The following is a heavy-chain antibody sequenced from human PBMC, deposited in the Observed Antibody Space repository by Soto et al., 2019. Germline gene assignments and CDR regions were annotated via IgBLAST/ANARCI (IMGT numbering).Heavy chain of an antibody. CDR1: GFTFSSYG. CDR3: ARVPVTKNWSPWYFDL. J-gene: IGHJ2*01. D-gene: IGHD1-1*01. Sequence: QVQLVESGGGVVQPGRSLRLSCAASGFTFSSYGMHWVRQAPGKGLEWVAVIWYDGSNKYYADSVKGRFTISRDNSKNSLYLKMNSLRDEDTAVYYCARVPVTKNWSPWYFDLWGRGTLVTVSS. CDR2: IWYDGSNK. V-gene: IGHV3-33*01.